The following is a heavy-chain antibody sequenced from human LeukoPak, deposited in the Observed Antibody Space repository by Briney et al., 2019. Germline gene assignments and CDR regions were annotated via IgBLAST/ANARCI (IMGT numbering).Heavy chain of an antibody. CDR1: GDSISSYH. Sequence: SETLSLTCTVSGDSISSYHWSWIRQPPGKGLEWIGYIYSSGSTKYNPSLKSRVTISVDMSKNQFSLKLSSVTAADTAVYYCARARVRSYSYDSSGFYTSDWHFDLWGRGALVTVSS. CDR2: IYSSGST. J-gene: IGHJ2*01. D-gene: IGHD3-22*01. CDR3: ARARVRSYSYDSSGFYTSDWHFDL. V-gene: IGHV4-59*01.